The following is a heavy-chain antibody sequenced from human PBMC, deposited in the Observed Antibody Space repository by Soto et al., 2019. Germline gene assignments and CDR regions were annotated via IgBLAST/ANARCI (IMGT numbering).Heavy chain of an antibody. CDR1: GVSVSSYY. CDR3: ARDRTITMIHPGADHDFDI. Sequence: WETLSLTCAVSGVSVSSYYWSWIRQPPGKGLEWIGYIYYSGSTNYNPSLKSRVTISVDTSKTQFSLKMTSVTAANTAVYYCARDRTITMIHPGADHDFDIWGQGTMVTVSS. CDR2: IYYSGST. V-gene: IGHV4-59*02. D-gene: IGHD3-22*01. J-gene: IGHJ3*02.